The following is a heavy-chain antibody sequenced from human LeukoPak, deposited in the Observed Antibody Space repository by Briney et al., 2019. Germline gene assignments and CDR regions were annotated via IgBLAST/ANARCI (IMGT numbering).Heavy chain of an antibody. J-gene: IGHJ4*02. CDR2: INQDGNEK. CDR3: ARDSGDSSGCYFDY. V-gene: IGHV3-7*01. CDR1: GFTFSTYL. Sequence: PGGSLRLSCAASGFTFSTYLMSWVRQAPGKGLEWVANINQDGNEKYYVGSVKGRFIISRDNAKNSLYLQMNGLRAEDTAIYYCARDSGDSSGCYFDYWGRGALVTVSS. D-gene: IGHD3-22*01.